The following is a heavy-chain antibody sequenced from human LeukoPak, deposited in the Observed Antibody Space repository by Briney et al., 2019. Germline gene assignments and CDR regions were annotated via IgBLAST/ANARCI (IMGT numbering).Heavy chain of an antibody. Sequence: ASVKVSCKASGYTFTGYYMHWVRQAPGQGLEWMGWINPNSGGANYAQKFQGRVTMTRDTSISTAYMELSRLRSDDTAVYYCATEYGDYSDGMDVWGQGTTVTVSS. CDR2: INPNSGGA. V-gene: IGHV1-2*02. J-gene: IGHJ6*02. CDR3: ATEYGDYSDGMDV. D-gene: IGHD4-17*01. CDR1: GYTFTGYY.